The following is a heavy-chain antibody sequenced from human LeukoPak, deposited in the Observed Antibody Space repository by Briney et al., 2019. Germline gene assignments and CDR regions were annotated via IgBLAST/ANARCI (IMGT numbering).Heavy chain of an antibody. Sequence: ASVKVSCKASGGTFSSYAISWVRQAPGQGLEWMGGIIPIFGTANYAQKFQGRVTITADESTSTAYMELSSLRSEDTAVYYCARASSVPAVIRNYYYYYYMDVWGKGTTVTVSS. CDR3: ARASSVPAVIRNYYYYYYMDV. CDR2: IIPIFGTA. J-gene: IGHJ6*03. CDR1: GGTFSSYA. D-gene: IGHD2-2*01. V-gene: IGHV1-69*13.